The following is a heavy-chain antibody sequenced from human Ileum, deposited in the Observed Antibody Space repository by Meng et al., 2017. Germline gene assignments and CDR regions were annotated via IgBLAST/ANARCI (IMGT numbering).Heavy chain of an antibody. CDR2: ISNSGGSR. J-gene: IGHJ4*02. V-gene: IGHV3-23*01. CDR1: GFTFGSYD. CDR3: ARVAVAGIATWSF. Sequence: GGSLRLSCAASGFTFGSYDMTWVRQAPGKGLEWVSAISNSGGSRYYADSVKGRFTISRDNSKNTVYLQMNSLRVGDTAVYFCARVAVAGIATWSFWGQGTLVTVSS. D-gene: IGHD6-19*01.